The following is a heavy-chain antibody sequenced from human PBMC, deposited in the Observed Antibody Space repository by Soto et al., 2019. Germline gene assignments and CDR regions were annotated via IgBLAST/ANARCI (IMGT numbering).Heavy chain of an antibody. V-gene: IGHV6-1*01. D-gene: IGHD3-22*01. CDR3: AKLVTMIVVVIFDY. Sequence: SQTLSLTCAISGDSVSSNSAAWNWIRQSPSRGLEWLGRTYYRSKWYNEYAVSVKSRITINPDTSKNQFSLQLNSVTPEDTAVYYCAKLVTMIVVVIFDYWGQGTLVTVSS. CDR1: GDSVSSNSAA. J-gene: IGHJ4*02. CDR2: TYYRSKWYN.